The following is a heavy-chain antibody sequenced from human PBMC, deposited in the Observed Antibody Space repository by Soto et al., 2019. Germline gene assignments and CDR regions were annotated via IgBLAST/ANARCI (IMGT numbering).Heavy chain of an antibody. CDR2: ISSSSSTI. CDR1: GFTLSSYS. V-gene: IGHV3-48*02. J-gene: IGHJ6*02. CDR3: ARDNPLSSGWDV. Sequence: EVQLVEYGGGLVQPGGSLRLSCEASGFTLSSYSMNWARQAPGQGLEWVSYISSSSSTIYYADSVKGRFTISRDNAKNSLYLQMNSLRDADPAVYYCARDNPLSSGWDVWGQVTPVTVSS.